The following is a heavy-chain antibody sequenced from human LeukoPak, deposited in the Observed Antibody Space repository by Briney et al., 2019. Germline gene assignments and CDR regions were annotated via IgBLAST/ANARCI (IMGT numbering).Heavy chain of an antibody. D-gene: IGHD3-22*01. V-gene: IGHV3-23*01. CDR2: ISGSGGST. Sequence: GGSLRLSCSASGFTFSSYAMSWVRQAPGKGLEWVSAISGSGGSTYYADSVRGRFTISRDNSKNTLYLQMNSLRAEDTAVYYCAKDRTYYYDSSGYFGYWGQGTLVTVSS. CDR3: AKDRTYYYDSSGYFGY. J-gene: IGHJ4*02. CDR1: GFTFSSYA.